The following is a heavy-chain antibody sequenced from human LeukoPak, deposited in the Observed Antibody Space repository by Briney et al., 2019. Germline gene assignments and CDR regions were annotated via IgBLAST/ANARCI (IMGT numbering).Heavy chain of an antibody. V-gene: IGHV4-39*01. J-gene: IGHJ4*02. D-gene: IGHD3-3*01. CDR2: IYYSGST. CDR1: GGSISSSSYY. Sequence: SETLSLTCTVSGGSISSSSYYWGWIRQPPGKGLEWIGSIYYSGSTYYNPSLKSRVTISVDTSKNQFSLKLSSVTAADTAVYYCARIQGDFWSGYPPRIDYWGQGTLVTVSS. CDR3: ARIQGDFWSGYPPRIDY.